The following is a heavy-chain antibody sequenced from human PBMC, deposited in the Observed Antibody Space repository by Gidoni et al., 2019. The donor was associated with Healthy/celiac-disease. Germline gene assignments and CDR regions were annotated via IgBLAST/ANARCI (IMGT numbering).Heavy chain of an antibody. D-gene: IGHD2-15*01. CDR2: ISYDGSNK. J-gene: IGHJ6*02. CDR1: GFTFSSYA. V-gene: IGHV3-30-3*01. Sequence: QVQLVESGGGVVQPGRSLRLSCAASGFTFSSYAMHWVRQAPGKGLEWVAVISYDGSNKYYADSVKGRFTISRDNSKNTLYLQMNSLIAEDTAVYYCARDEADIVVVVAATHYYYGMDVWGQGTTVTVSS. CDR3: ARDEADIVVVVAATHYYYGMDV.